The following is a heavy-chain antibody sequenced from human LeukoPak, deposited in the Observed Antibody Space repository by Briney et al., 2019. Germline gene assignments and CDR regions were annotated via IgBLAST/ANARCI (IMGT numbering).Heavy chain of an antibody. CDR1: GNSISDYY. J-gene: IGHJ3*02. D-gene: IGHD3-22*01. CDR2: IYYSGST. Sequence: SETLSLTCTVSGNSISDYYWNWIRQPPGKGLEWIGYIYYSGSTYYNPSLKSRVTISVDTSKNQFSLKLSSVTAADTAVYYCARAATMIVVAHDAFDIWGQGTMVTVSS. CDR3: ARAATMIVVAHDAFDI. V-gene: IGHV4-30-4*01.